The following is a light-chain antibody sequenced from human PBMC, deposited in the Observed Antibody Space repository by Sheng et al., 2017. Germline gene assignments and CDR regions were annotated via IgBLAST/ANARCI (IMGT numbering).Light chain of an antibody. CDR1: RSDVGGYNY. J-gene: IGLJ2*01. Sequence: QSALTQPASVSGSPGQSISISCTGTRSDVGGYNYVSWYQQHPGKAPKLMIYEVNKRPSGVSNRFSGSKSGNTASLTISGLQAEDEADYYCCSYAGSITYVVFGGGTKLTVL. CDR3: CSYAGSITYVV. V-gene: IGLV2-23*02. CDR2: EVN.